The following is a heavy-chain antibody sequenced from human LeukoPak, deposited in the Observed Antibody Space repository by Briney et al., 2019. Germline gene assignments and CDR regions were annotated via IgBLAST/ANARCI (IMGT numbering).Heavy chain of an antibody. D-gene: IGHD3-22*01. CDR2: IYYSGST. J-gene: IGHJ6*03. CDR1: GGSISSYY. V-gene: IGHV4-59*01. CDR3: ARDADGSGAYYYYMDV. Sequence: SETLSLTCTVSGGSISSYYWSWIRQPPGKGLEWIGYIYYSGSTNYNPSLKSRVTISVDTSKNQFSLKLSSVTAADTAVYYCARDADGSGAYYYYMDVWGKGTTVTISS.